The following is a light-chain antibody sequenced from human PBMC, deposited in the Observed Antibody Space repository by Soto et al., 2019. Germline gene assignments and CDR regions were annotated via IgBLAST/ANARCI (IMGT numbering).Light chain of an antibody. V-gene: IGKV3-20*01. J-gene: IGKJ1*01. Sequence: EIVLTQSPCALSLSPGERATLSGRASQSVSSSYLAWYQQKPGQAPRLLIYGASSRATGIPDRFSGSGSGTDFTLTISRLEPEEFAVYYCQQYGSSPQTFGQGTKVDIK. CDR1: QSVSSSY. CDR2: GAS. CDR3: QQYGSSPQT.